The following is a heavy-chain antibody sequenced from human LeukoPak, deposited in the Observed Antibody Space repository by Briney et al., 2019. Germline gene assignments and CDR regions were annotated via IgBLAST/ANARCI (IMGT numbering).Heavy chain of an antibody. V-gene: IGHV4-59*01. CDR1: GGSISSYY. Sequence: SETLPLTCTVSGGSISSYYWSWIRQPPGKGLEWIGYIYYSGSTNYNPSLKSRVTISVDTSKNQFSLKLSSVTAADTAVYYCAGSYYYGSGSYLDNWFDPWGQGTLVTVSS. CDR2: IYYSGST. D-gene: IGHD3-10*01. CDR3: AGSYYYGSGSYLDNWFDP. J-gene: IGHJ5*02.